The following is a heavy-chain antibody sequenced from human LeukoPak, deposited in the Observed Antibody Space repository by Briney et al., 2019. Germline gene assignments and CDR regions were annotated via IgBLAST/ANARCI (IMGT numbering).Heavy chain of an antibody. J-gene: IGHJ4*02. CDR1: GYTFTGYY. CDR2: INPNSGNT. V-gene: IGHV1-8*02. CDR3: ARGHYDILTYLYYFDY. D-gene: IGHD3-9*01. Sequence: ASVKVSCKASGYTFTGYYMHWVRQAPGQGLEWMGWINPNSGNTGYAQKFQGRVTMTRNTSISTAYMELSSLRSEDTAVYYCARGHYDILTYLYYFDYWGQGTLVTVSS.